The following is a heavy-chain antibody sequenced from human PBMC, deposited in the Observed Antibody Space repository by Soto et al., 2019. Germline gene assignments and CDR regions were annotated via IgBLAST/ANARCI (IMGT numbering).Heavy chain of an antibody. CDR2: MNPNSGNT. CDR3: ARDRGSSSWYEFDY. Sequence: ASVKVSCKASGYTFTSYDINWVRQATGQGLEWMGWMNPNSGNTGYAQKFQGRVTMTRNTSISTAYMELRSLRSDDTAVYYCARDRGSSSWYEFDYWGQGILVTAPQ. V-gene: IGHV1-8*01. J-gene: IGHJ4*02. D-gene: IGHD6-13*01. CDR1: GYTFTSYD.